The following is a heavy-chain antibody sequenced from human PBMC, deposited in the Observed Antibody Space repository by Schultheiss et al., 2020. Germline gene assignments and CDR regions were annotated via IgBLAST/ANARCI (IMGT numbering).Heavy chain of an antibody. D-gene: IGHD6-19*01. J-gene: IGHJ4*02. V-gene: IGHV1-2*02. Sequence: ASVKVSCKASGYTFTGYYMHWVRQAPGQGLEWMGWINPNSGDTSYAQKFQGRVTMTRDTSTSTVYMELSSLRSEDTAVYYCARSLIGREINISSGWYFLDYWGQGTLVTVSS. CDR3: ARSLIGREINISSGWYFLDY. CDR2: INPNSGDT. CDR1: GYTFTGYY.